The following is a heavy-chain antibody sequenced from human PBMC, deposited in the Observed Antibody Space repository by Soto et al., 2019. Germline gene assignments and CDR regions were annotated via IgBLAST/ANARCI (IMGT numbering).Heavy chain of an antibody. CDR1: GFTLSGRS. J-gene: IGHJ6*04. Sequence: EVQVVESGGGLVQPGGSLRLSCAASGFTLSGRSMHWVRQAPGKGLVWVSGIDNAGTDSTYADSVQGRFTSSRDNAKNMLYLQMNSLRVEDTAVYYCARGWFGPDVWGKGTTVTVSS. CDR2: IDNAGTDS. V-gene: IGHV3-74*01. CDR3: ARGWFGPDV. D-gene: IGHD3-10*01.